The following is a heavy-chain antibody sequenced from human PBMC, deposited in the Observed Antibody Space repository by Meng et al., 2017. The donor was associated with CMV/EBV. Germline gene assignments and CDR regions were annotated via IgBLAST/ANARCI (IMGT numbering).Heavy chain of an antibody. Sequence: RRRLWGSGPGLVKPSGTLPLTCTVSGGSISSSSYYWGWIRQPPGKGLEWIGSIYYSGSTYYNPSLKSRVTISVDTSKNQFSLKLSSVTAADTAVYYCARGGIAAAGLHWGQGTLVTVSS. CDR1: GGSISSSSYY. J-gene: IGHJ4*02. CDR3: ARGGIAAAGLH. CDR2: IYYSGST. V-gene: IGHV4-39*06. D-gene: IGHD6-13*01.